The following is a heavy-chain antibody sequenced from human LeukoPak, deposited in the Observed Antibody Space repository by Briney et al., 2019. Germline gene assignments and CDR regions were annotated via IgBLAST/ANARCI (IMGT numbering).Heavy chain of an antibody. CDR2: INHSGST. V-gene: IGHV4-34*01. CDR3: ASGYYDSSGYYLGY. J-gene: IGHJ4*02. D-gene: IGHD3-22*01. CDR1: GGSFSGYY. Sequence: SETLSLTXAVYGGSFSGYYWSWIRQPPGKGLEWIGEINHSGSTNYNPSLKSRVTISVDTSKNQFSLKLSSVTAADTAVYYCASGYYDSSGYYLGYWGRGTLVTVSS.